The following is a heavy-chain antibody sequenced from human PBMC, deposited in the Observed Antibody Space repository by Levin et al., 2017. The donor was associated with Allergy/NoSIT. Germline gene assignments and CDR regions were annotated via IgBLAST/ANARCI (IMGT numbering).Heavy chain of an antibody. V-gene: IGHV3-21*01. J-gene: IGHJ4*02. CDR1: GFTFSSYS. D-gene: IGHD4-11*01. CDR3: ARDRWDYKGVGDY. CDR2: ISSSSSYI. Sequence: ASVKVSCEASGFTFSSYSMNWVRQAPGKGLEWVSSISSSSSYIYYADSVKGRFTISRDNAKNSLYLQMNSLRAEDTAVYYCARDRWDYKGVGDYWGQGTLVTVSS.